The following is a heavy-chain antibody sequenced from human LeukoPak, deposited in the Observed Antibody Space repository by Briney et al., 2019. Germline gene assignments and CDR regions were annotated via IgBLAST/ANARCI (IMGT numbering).Heavy chain of an antibody. CDR2: IRSKAYGGTT. Sequence: PGGSLRLSCTASGFTFGDYAMSWVRQAPGKGLEWVGFIRSKAYGGTTEYAASVKGRFTISRDDSKSIASLQMNSLKTEDAAVYYCTRGYYYDSSGYYYLFDYWGQGTLVTVSS. V-gene: IGHV3-49*04. CDR3: TRGYYYDSSGYYYLFDY. J-gene: IGHJ4*02. CDR1: GFTFGDYA. D-gene: IGHD3-22*01.